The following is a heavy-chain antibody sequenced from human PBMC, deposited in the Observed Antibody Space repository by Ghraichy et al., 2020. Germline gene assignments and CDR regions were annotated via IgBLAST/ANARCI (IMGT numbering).Heavy chain of an antibody. CDR1: GFTLSSYT. V-gene: IGHV3-21*01. Sequence: GGSLRLSCAASGFTLSSYTMNWVRQAPGKGLEWVSSISSSSTYIYYADSVRGRFIISRDNAKNSLFLQMSSLRAEDTAVYYCARPLGYCRSSSCYTSPSGYWGQGTLVTVSS. D-gene: IGHD2-2*02. CDR2: ISSSSTYI. J-gene: IGHJ4*02. CDR3: ARPLGYCRSSSCYTSPSGY.